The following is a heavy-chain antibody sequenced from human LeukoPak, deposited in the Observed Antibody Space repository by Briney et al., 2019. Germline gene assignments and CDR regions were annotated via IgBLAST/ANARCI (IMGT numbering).Heavy chain of an antibody. J-gene: IGHJ2*01. D-gene: IGHD1-26*01. CDR3: AREHLSGSYFSWYFDL. CDR2: ISYDGSNK. V-gene: IGHV3-30*04. Sequence: QPGRSLRLSCAASGFTFSSYAMHWVRQAPGKGLEWVAVISYDGSNKYYADSVKGRFTISRDNSKNTLYLQMNSLRAEDTAVYYCAREHLSGSYFSWYFDLWGRGTLVTVSS. CDR1: GFTFSSYA.